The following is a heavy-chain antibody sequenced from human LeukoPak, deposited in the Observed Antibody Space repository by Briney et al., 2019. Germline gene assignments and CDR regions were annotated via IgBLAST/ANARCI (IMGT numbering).Heavy chain of an antibody. J-gene: IGHJ4*02. CDR3: AREGGPYRPLDY. CDR2: VNLQGST. Sequence: PSGTLSLTCGVSGGSITNTNYWTWVRQPPGKGLEWIGEVNLQGSTNYNPSLMGRVAIAVDTSENHISLQLTSVTAADTAVYYFAREGGPYRPLDYSGQGTLVTVSS. CDR1: GGSITNTNY. V-gene: IGHV4-4*02.